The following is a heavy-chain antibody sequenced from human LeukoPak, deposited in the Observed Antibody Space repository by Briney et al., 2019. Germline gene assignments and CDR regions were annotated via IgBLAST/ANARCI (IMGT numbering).Heavy chain of an antibody. CDR3: AKDANYLRSGGFFIPFDY. D-gene: IGHD2-15*01. V-gene: IGHV3-23*01. J-gene: IGHJ4*02. Sequence: PGESLRLSCAASGFTFSRTAMSWVRQAPGKGLEWVATISGSGVGTYYAASVKGRFNISRDNSKNTLYLQMNSLRTEDTAIYYCAKDANYLRSGGFFIPFDYWGQGTLVTVYS. CDR2: ISGSGVGT. CDR1: GFTFSRTA.